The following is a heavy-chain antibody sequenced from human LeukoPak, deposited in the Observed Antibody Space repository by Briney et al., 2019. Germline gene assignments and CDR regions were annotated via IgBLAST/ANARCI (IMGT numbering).Heavy chain of an antibody. D-gene: IGHD6-19*01. V-gene: IGHV3-53*01. Sequence: QPGGSLRLSCAASGFTVSSNYMSWVRQAPGKGLEWVSVIYSGGSTYYADSVKGRFTISRDNSTNTLYLQMNSLRAADTAVYYCARDSSGWYLDAFAIWGQGTMVTVSS. J-gene: IGHJ3*02. CDR1: GFTVSSNY. CDR2: IYSGGST. CDR3: ARDSSGWYLDAFAI.